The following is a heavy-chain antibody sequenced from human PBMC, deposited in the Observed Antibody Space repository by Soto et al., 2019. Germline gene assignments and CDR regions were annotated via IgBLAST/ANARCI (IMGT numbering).Heavy chain of an antibody. CDR1: GGTFSSYG. CDR3: ARETRANYYDSSGYYHFDY. Sequence: QVQLVQSGAEVKKPGSSVKVSCKASGGTFSSYGISWVRQAPGQGREWMGGIIPIFGTANYAKKFQGRVTITADESTITAYMELSSLRSEDTAVYYCARETRANYYDSSGYYHFDYGGQEILVTVSS. V-gene: IGHV1-69*01. CDR2: IIPIFGTA. J-gene: IGHJ4*02. D-gene: IGHD3-22*01.